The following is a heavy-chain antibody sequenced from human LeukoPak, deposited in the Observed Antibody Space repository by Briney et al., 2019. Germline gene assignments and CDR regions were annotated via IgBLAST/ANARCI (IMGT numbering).Heavy chain of an antibody. Sequence: SETLSLTCTVSGGSISSYYWSWIRQPAGKGLEWIGRIYTSGSTNYNPSLKSRVTMSVDTSKNQFSLKLSSVTAADTAVYYCARGGGITIFGVVIILRYYFDYWGQGTLVTVSS. J-gene: IGHJ4*02. CDR3: ARGGGITIFGVVIILRYYFDY. CDR1: GGSISSYY. D-gene: IGHD3-3*01. CDR2: IYTSGST. V-gene: IGHV4-4*07.